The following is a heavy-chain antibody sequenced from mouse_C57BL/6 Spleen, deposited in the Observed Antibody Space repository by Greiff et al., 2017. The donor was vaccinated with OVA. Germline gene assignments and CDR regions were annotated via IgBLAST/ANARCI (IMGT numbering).Heavy chain of an antibody. V-gene: IGHV14-3*01. D-gene: IGHD2-12*01. CDR3: ARRGGYDSWSFDV. CDR2: IDAASGYT. J-gene: IGHJ1*03. CDR1: GFNIRNTD. Sequence: VLLMESVAEFVRPGASVKLSCTASGFNIRNTDMPWVKQSPEQGLEWIGTIDAASGYTKYPPNFKGRATITADNSSNTAYLQLSSLTSEDTAIYYCARRGGYDSWSFDVWGTGTTVTVSS.